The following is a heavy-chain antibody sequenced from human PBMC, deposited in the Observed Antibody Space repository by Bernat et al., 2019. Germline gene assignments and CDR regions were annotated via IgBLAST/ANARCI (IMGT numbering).Heavy chain of an antibody. D-gene: IGHD3-9*01. Sequence: QITLKESGPTLVKPTQTLTLTCTFSGFSLSTSGVGVGWIRQPPGKALEWLALIYWDDDKRYSPSLKSRLTITKDTSKNQVVLTMTNMDPVDTATYYCAHVPLYYDIFTGSYKNPAYYFDYWGQGTLVTVSS. J-gene: IGHJ4*02. CDR3: AHVPLYYDIFTGSYKNPAYYFDY. CDR2: IYWDDDK. CDR1: GFSLSTSGVG. V-gene: IGHV2-5*02.